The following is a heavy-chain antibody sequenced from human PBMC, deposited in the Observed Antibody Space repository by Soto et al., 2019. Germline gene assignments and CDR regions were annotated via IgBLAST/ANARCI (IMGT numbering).Heavy chain of an antibody. CDR1: GGSFSGYY. V-gene: IGHV4-34*01. D-gene: IGHD5-12*01. J-gene: IGHJ4*02. Sequence: PSETLSLTCAVYGGSFSGYYWSWIRQPPGKGLEWIGEINHSGSTNYNPSLKSRVTISVDTSKNQFSLKLSSVTAADTAVYYCARGARYSGYEFSYYFDYWGQGTLVTVSS. CDR3: ARGARYSGYEFSYYFDY. CDR2: INHSGST.